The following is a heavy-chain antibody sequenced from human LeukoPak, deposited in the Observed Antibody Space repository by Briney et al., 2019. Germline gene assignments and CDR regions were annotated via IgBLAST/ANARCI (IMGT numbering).Heavy chain of an antibody. V-gene: IGHV1-69*04. CDR3: ARGFGYCSSTSCSRGYWFDP. CDR1: GGTFSSYA. Sequence: SVKVSCKASGGTFSSYAISWVRQAPGQGLEWMGRIIPILGIANYAQKFQGRVTITADKSTSTAYMELSSLRSEDTAVCYCARGFGYCSSTSCSRGYWFDPWGQGTLVTVSS. CDR2: IIPILGIA. D-gene: IGHD2-2*03. J-gene: IGHJ5*02.